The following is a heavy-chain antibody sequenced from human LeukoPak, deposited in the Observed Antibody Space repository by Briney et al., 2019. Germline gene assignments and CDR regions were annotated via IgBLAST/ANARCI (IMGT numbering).Heavy chain of an antibody. V-gene: IGHV4-4*02. Sequence: SETLSLTCAVSGGSISSSNWWSWVRQPPGKGLEWIGEIYHSGSTNYNPSLKSRVTISVDKSKNQFSLKLSSVTAADTAVYYCARVPTRITIGRGWFDPWGQGTLVTVSS. CDR3: ARVPTRITIGRGWFDP. D-gene: IGHD3-10*01. CDR2: IYHSGST. J-gene: IGHJ5*02. CDR1: GGSISSSNW.